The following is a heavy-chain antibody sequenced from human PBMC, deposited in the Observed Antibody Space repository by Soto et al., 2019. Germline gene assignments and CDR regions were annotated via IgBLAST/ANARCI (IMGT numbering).Heavy chain of an antibody. CDR3: ARDESPTGTNEYYFDY. V-gene: IGHV3-30-3*01. Sequence: GSLRLSCAASGFTFSSYAMHWVRQAPGKGLEWVAVISYDGSNKYYADSVKGRFTISRDNSKNTLYLQMNSLRAEDTAVYYCARDESPTGTNEYYFDYWGQGTLVTVSS. D-gene: IGHD1-1*01. CDR2: ISYDGSNK. J-gene: IGHJ4*02. CDR1: GFTFSSYA.